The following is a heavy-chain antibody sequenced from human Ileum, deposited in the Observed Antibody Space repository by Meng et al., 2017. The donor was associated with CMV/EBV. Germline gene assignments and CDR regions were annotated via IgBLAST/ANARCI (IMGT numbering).Heavy chain of an antibody. V-gene: IGHV4-61*01. CDR1: GGSLSGSLSIYY. CDR3: ARVRPLTGSYYFYGMYV. CDR2: SGST. Sequence: SETLSLTCSVSGGSLSGSLSIYYWSWSRQPPGKGLEWIGYSGSTDYNASLKSRVTISVDRSKNQFSLKLNSVTAADTAVYYCARVRPLTGSYYFYGMYVWGQGTTVTVSS. J-gene: IGHJ6*02. D-gene: IGHD3-10*01.